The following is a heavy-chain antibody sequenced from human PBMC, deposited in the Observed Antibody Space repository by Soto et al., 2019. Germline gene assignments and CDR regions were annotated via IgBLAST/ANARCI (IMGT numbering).Heavy chain of an antibody. CDR2: IYYSGST. CDR1: GGSISSGDYY. Sequence: PSETLSLTCTVSGGSISSGDYYWSWIRQPPGKGLEWIGYIYYSGSTYYNPSLKSRVTISVDTSKNQFSLKLSSVTAADTAVYYCTTYYYDSSGYPYFDYWGQGTLVTVSS. V-gene: IGHV4-30-4*01. J-gene: IGHJ4*02. CDR3: TTYYYDSSGYPYFDY. D-gene: IGHD3-22*01.